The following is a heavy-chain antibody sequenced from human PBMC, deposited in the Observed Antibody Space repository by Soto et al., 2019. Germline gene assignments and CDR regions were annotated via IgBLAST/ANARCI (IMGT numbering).Heavy chain of an antibody. CDR1: GGSISSGGYY. V-gene: IGHV4-31*03. CDR3: ARVFTIFGVVQFDY. J-gene: IGHJ4*02. CDR2: IYYSGGT. D-gene: IGHD3-3*01. Sequence: QVQLQESGPGLVKPSQTLSLTCTVSGGSISSGGYYWSWIRQHPGKGLEWIGYIYYSGGTYYNPSLKSRVTISVDTSKNQFSLKLSSVTAADTAVYYCARVFTIFGVVQFDYWGQGTLVTVSS.